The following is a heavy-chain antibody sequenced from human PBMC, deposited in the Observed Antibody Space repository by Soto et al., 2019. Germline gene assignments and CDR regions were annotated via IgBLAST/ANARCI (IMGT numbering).Heavy chain of an antibody. CDR3: ARDRGGSEFWIGYPTGWFGP. V-gene: IGHV3-30-3*01. J-gene: IGHJ5*02. CDR1: GGSISSSN. Sequence: QVQLQESGPGLVKPSGTLSLTCAVSGGSISSSNWWSWVRQPPGKGLEWVAVVSYDGNNKDYPDSVKGRFTVSRDNSKNTLYLQMNSLRAEDTAVYWCARDRGGSEFWIGYPTGWFGPWGQGTPVTVSS. D-gene: IGHD3-3*01. CDR2: VSYDGNNK.